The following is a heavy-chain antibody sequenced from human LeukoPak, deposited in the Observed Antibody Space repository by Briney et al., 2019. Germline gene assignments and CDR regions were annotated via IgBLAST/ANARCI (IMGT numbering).Heavy chain of an antibody. V-gene: IGHV4-61*02. Sequence: PSETLSLTCTVSGGSISSESYYWSWIRQPAGKGLEWIGRINTSGNIDYNPSLKSRVTLSVDTSNNQFSLKLSSLTAADTAVYYCARGLSSSWYWFDTWGQGTLVTVSS. CDR3: ARGLSSSWYWFDT. D-gene: IGHD2-2*01. CDR2: INTSGNI. CDR1: GGSISSESYY. J-gene: IGHJ5*02.